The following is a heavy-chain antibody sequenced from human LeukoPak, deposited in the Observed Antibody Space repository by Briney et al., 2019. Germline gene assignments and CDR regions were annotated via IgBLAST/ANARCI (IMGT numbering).Heavy chain of an antibody. CDR1: DSSISSGYY. CDR2: IYHSGST. J-gene: IGHJ4*02. Sequence: SETLSLTCTVSDSSISSGYYWGWIRQPPGKELEWIGSIYHSGSTYYNPSLKSRVTISLDTSKNQFSLKLISVTAADTAVYYCARGVGSGYTDYWGQGALVTVSS. V-gene: IGHV4-38-2*02. D-gene: IGHD3-22*01. CDR3: ARGVGSGYTDY.